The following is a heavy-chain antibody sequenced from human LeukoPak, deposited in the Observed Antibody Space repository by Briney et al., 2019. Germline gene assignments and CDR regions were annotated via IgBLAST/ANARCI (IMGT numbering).Heavy chain of an antibody. CDR2: IKSKTDGGTT. D-gene: IGHD1-26*01. CDR1: GFTFSIAW. V-gene: IGHV3-15*01. Sequence: PGGSLRLSCAASGFTFSIAWMSWVRQAPGKGLEWVGRIKSKTDGGTTDYGGSVKGRFIISRDDSKNTLYVQMNNLKTEDTAVYYCTTDHRVTYSFDSWGQGTLVSVSS. J-gene: IGHJ4*02. CDR3: TTDHRVTYSFDS.